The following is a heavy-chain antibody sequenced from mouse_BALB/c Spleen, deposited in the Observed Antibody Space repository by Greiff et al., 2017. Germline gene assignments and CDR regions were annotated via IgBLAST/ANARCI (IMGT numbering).Heavy chain of an antibody. CDR3: ARGELGAGYWYFDV. J-gene: IGHJ1*01. V-gene: IGHV1-7*01. Sequence: QVQLKQSGAELAKPGASVKMSCKASGYTFTSYWMHWVKQRPGQGLEWIGYINPSTGYTEYNQKFKDKATLTADKSSSTAYMQLSSLTSEDSAVYYCARGELGAGYWYFDVWGAGTTVTVSS. CDR2: INPSTGYT. D-gene: IGHD4-1*01. CDR1: GYTFTSYW.